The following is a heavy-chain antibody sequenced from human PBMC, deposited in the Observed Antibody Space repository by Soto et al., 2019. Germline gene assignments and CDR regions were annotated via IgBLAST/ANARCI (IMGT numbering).Heavy chain of an antibody. V-gene: IGHV3-33*01. CDR3: GRDARARGAAADS. CDR1: GFIFSSHA. CDR2: IWHGGTNT. J-gene: IGHJ4*02. Sequence: QVHLVESGGGVVQPGRSLRLSCAASGFIFSSHAMHWFRRPPGKGLEWVAEIWHGGTNTYYADSVKGRFTISRDSSKNTLYLDMNNLRAEDTAVYHCGRDARARGAAADSWCQVTLVSVSS. D-gene: IGHD6-13*01.